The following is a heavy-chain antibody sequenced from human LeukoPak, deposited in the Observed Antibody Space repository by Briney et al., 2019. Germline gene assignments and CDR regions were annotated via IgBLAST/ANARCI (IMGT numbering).Heavy chain of an antibody. CDR3: ARAVLLWFGEFPMDV. D-gene: IGHD3-10*01. CDR2: ISTYNGNT. V-gene: IGHV1-18*01. J-gene: IGHJ6*02. Sequence: ASVNVSCKASGYTFTSYGISWVRQAPGQGLEWMGWISTYNGNTNYAQKLQGRVTMTTDTSTSTAYMELRSLRSDDTAVYYCARAVLLWFGEFPMDVWGQGTTVTVSS. CDR1: GYTFTSYG.